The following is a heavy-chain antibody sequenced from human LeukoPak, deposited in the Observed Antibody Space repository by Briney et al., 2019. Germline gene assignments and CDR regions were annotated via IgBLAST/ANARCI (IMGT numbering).Heavy chain of an antibody. CDR2: IYYSGSA. V-gene: IGHV4-39*01. D-gene: IGHD3-10*01. J-gene: IGHJ6*03. Sequence: SETLSLTCSVSGGSIRGSSYYWGWIRQPPGKGLECIGTIYYSGSAYYSPSLKSRVTISVDASKNQFSLKLSSVTAADTAVYYCATFGSGSHYYYYYMDVWGKGTTVTVSS. CDR1: GGSIRGSSYY. CDR3: ATFGSGSHYYYYYMDV.